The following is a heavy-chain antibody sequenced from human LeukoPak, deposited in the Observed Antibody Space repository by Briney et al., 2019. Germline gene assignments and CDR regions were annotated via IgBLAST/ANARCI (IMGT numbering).Heavy chain of an antibody. CDR2: IYNRGST. CDR3: ARGTTVVTGWYFDL. CDR1: GGSISSYY. V-gene: IGHV4-59*01. D-gene: IGHD4-23*01. Sequence: SETLSLTCTVSGGSISSYYWSWIRQPPGKGLEWIGYIYNRGSTNYNPSLKSRVTISVDTSKNQFSLKLSSVTAADTAVYHCARGTTVVTGWYFDLWGRGTLVTVSS. J-gene: IGHJ2*01.